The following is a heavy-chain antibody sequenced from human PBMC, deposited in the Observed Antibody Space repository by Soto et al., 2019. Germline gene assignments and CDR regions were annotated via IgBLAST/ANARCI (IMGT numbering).Heavy chain of an antibody. J-gene: IGHJ5*02. D-gene: IGHD5-12*01. CDR2: ISTYSGDT. CDR1: GYTFFTYD. Sequence: QVHLVQSGVEVQTPGASVKVSCQASGYTFFTYDISWVRQAPGQGLEWMRWISTYSGDTKYAQKFQGRVTMTTDTSTTTAYLELRSLRSDDTAVYYCARHHGPTTSENWFDPWGQGTLVTVSS. CDR3: ARHHGPTTSENWFDP. V-gene: IGHV1-18*01.